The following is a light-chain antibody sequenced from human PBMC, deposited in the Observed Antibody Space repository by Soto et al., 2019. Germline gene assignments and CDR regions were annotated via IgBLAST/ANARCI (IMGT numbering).Light chain of an antibody. CDR2: EVT. CDR3: SSYGGSNNLV. CDR1: NSDVGAYNY. V-gene: IGLV2-8*01. J-gene: IGLJ3*02. Sequence: QSALTQPPSASGSPGQSVTISCTGTNSDVGAYNYVSWYRHHPGKAPKLIIFEVTKRPSGVPDRFSGSKSANTASLTVSGLQAEDEADYYCSSYGGSNNLVFGGGTKLTVL.